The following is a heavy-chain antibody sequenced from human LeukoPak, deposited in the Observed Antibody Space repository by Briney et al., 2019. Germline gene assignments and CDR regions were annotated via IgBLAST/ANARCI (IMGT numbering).Heavy chain of an antibody. D-gene: IGHD3-10*01. Sequence: SVKVSCKASGGTFSSYAISWVRQAPGQGLEWMGGIIPIFGTANYAQKFQGRVTITADESTSTAYMELSSLRSEDTAVYYCARARYYGSGSYYMLVSDYWGQGTLVTVSS. CDR3: ARARYYGSGSYYMLVSDY. J-gene: IGHJ4*02. CDR1: GGTFSSYA. V-gene: IGHV1-69*01. CDR2: IIPIFGTA.